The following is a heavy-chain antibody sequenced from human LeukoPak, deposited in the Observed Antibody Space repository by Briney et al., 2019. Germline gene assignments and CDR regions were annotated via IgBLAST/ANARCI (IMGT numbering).Heavy chain of an antibody. V-gene: IGHV3-23*01. D-gene: IGHD3-9*01. CDR1: GFIFRNYA. Sequence: GASLRLTCAASGFIFRNYAMSWVRQAPGKGLEWVSAITGSGDTTYYADSVKGRFTISRDNSKNTLYVEMNTLRAEDTAVYYCAKWGDYDILTGYYVSDFWGQGTLVTVSS. CDR2: ITGSGDTT. J-gene: IGHJ4*02. CDR3: AKWGDYDILTGYYVSDF.